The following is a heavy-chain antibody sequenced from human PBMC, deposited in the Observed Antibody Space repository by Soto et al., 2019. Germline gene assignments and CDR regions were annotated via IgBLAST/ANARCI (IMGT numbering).Heavy chain of an antibody. CDR1: GGSITHGGFS. V-gene: IGHV4-30-2*06. CDR3: ARGFGNDPFVT. J-gene: IGHJ4*02. D-gene: IGHD1-1*01. CDR2: IGHLEYT. Sequence: QLRLQESGSGVVRTSETLSLTCTVSGGSITHGGFSWSWIRQSPGKGLEWIGYIGHLEYTYFHPTDKSRLTMSIVRSKNQFPLDLSSVTAADRSGYYCARGFGNDPFVTWGQEVQVVFSS.